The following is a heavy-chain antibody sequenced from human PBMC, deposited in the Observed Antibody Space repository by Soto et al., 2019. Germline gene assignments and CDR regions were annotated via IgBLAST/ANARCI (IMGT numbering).Heavy chain of an antibody. J-gene: IGHJ4*02. CDR2: ISAHNGNT. D-gene: IGHD1-1*01. CDR1: GYDFTTYC. Sequence: QVHLVQSGAEVKRPGASVKVSCKGCGYDFTTYCITWLREAPGQGLEWMAWISAHNGNTDYAQKLQGRVTVTRDTSTSTAYMELRSLRSDDTAVYYCARGRYGDYWGQGALVTVSS. CDR3: ARGRYGDY. V-gene: IGHV1-18*01.